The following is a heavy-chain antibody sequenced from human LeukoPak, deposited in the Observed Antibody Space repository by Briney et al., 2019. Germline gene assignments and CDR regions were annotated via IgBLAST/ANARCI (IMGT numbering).Heavy chain of an antibody. V-gene: IGHV4-31*03. J-gene: IGHJ6*02. CDR3: ARVGYYFYGMDV. CDR1: GGSISSGGYY. Sequence: SETLSLTCTVSGGSISSGGYYWSWIRQHPGKGLEWIGYIYYSGSTYYNPSLKSRVTISVDTSKNQFSLKLSSVTAADTAVYYCARVGYYFYGMDVWGQGTTVTVSS. CDR2: IYYSGST.